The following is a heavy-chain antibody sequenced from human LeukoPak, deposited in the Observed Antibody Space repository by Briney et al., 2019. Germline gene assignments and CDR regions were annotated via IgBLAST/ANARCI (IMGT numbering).Heavy chain of an antibody. D-gene: IGHD3-22*01. V-gene: IGHV4-59*01. CDR1: GGSISSYY. CDR2: IYYSGST. CDR3: ARSYDSSGAGWFDY. J-gene: IGHJ4*02. Sequence: SETLSLTCTVSGGSISSYYWSWIRQPPGKGLEWIGYIYYSGSTNYNPSLKSRDTISVDTSKNQFSLKLSSVTAADTAVYYCARSYDSSGAGWFDYWGQGTLVTVSS.